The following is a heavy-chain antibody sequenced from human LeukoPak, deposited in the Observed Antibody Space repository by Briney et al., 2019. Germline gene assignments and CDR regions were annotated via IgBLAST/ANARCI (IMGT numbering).Heavy chain of an antibody. CDR3: ARLFYGAGSRYFDY. J-gene: IGHJ4*02. D-gene: IGHD3-10*01. CDR2: IYTSGST. V-gene: IGHV4-4*07. Sequence: SETLSLTSSVSGDSINTYYWSGLRQSVGKGLEWIGRIYTSGSTNYSPSLKSRVTMSVDTSENQFSLKLSSVTAADTAVYYYARLFYGAGSRYFDYWGQGTLVTVSS. CDR1: GDSINTYY.